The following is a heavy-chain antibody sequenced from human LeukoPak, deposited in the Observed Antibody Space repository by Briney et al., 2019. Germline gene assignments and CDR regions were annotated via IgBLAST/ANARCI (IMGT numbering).Heavy chain of an antibody. D-gene: IGHD3-3*01. Sequence: GGSLRLSCAASGITFSSYGMQWVRQAPGKGLEWVAFIRYDGSNKYYAESVKGRFTISRDNSKNTLYLQMNSLRAEDTAVYYCAKVLFCSGYHTTPTAFYISGQGTMVTVSS. CDR2: IRYDGSNK. CDR3: AKVLFCSGYHTTPTAFYI. J-gene: IGHJ3*02. CDR1: GITFSSYG. V-gene: IGHV3-30*02.